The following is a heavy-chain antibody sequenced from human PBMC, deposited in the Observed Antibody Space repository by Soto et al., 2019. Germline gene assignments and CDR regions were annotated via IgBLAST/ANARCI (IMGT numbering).Heavy chain of an antibody. CDR1: GFTFSTYW. CDR2: IKQDGNER. J-gene: IGHJ4*02. D-gene: IGHD5-12*01. Sequence: EVQLVESGGGLVQPGGSLRLSCAASGFTFSTYWMTWVRQAPGKGLEWVANIKQDGNERYYVDSVKGRFTISRDNAKSSRYLQMNSLRPEDTAVYFCARSVPTISGDVLNYWGQGTLVTVSS. CDR3: ARSVPTISGDVLNY. V-gene: IGHV3-7*01.